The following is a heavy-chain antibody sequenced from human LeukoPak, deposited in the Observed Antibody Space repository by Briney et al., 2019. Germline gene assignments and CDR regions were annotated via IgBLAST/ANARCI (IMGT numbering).Heavy chain of an antibody. CDR3: ARGYDFWSGYYFDY. CDR1: GFTFSSYW. J-gene: IGHJ4*02. CDR2: IKQDGSEK. V-gene: IGHV3-7*01. Sequence: GGSLRLSCAASGFTFSSYWMSWVRQAPGKGLEWVANIKQDGSEKYYVDSVKGRFTISRDNTKNSLYLQMNSLRAEDTAVYYCARGYDFWSGYYFDYWGQGTLVTVSS. D-gene: IGHD3-3*01.